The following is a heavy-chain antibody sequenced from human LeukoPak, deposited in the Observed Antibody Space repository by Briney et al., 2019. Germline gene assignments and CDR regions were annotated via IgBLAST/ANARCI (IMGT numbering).Heavy chain of an antibody. D-gene: IGHD3-10*01. Sequence: GGSLRLSCVASGFIFNSYSMNWVRQAPGKGLEWVSSISSSSRFIYYADSVKGRFTISRDDPHNTLYLQMNSLRAEDTAVYFCARGGVDYYGSGTYYLMYYFDYWGQGALVTVSS. CDR2: ISSSSRFI. J-gene: IGHJ4*02. CDR3: ARGGVDYYGSGTYYLMYYFDY. V-gene: IGHV3-21*04. CDR1: GFIFNSYS.